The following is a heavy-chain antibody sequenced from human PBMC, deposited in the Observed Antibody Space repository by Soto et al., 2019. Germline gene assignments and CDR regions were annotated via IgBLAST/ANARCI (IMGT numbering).Heavy chain of an antibody. J-gene: IGHJ6*02. D-gene: IGHD2-15*01. CDR2: LYYSGST. V-gene: IGHV4-39*02. CDR1: GGSISSSTYY. CDR3: ARDSRVRAGGGYYYYGMDV. Sequence: SETLSLTCTVSGGSISSSTYYWGWIRQPPGKGLEWIGSLYYSGSTYYNPSLKSRVTISVDTSKNQFSLKLSSVTAADTAVYYCARDSRVRAGGGYYYYGMDVWGQGTTVTVSS.